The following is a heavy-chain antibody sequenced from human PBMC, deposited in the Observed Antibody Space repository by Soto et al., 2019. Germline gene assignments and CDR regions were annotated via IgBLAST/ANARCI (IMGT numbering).Heavy chain of an antibody. Sequence: EVQLVDSGGGLVQPGGSLRLSCAASGFTFTDHYMDWVRQAPGKGLEWVGRIKNKVNSYTAEYAASVKGRFTISRDDSKSSLYVQMNSLITEDTAVYYCARGATSRALDIWGQGTMVTVSS. CDR3: ARGATSRALDI. J-gene: IGHJ3*02. CDR1: GFTFTDHY. D-gene: IGHD1-26*01. CDR2: IKNKVNSYTA. V-gene: IGHV3-72*01.